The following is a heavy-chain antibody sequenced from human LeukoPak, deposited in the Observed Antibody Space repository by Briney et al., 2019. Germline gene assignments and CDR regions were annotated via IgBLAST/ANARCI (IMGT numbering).Heavy chain of an antibody. CDR2: IIVTGDIT. V-gene: IGHV3-23*01. J-gene: IGHJ4*02. Sequence: VGCLRLSCAASGFTFSSYAMSWLRQTPQKGLEWVSGIIVTGDITYYADSVKGRLTISRDNSRTTLYLQLNSLRADDTAVYYCAKSHITRYPLQYYFDLWGQGAQVIVSS. D-gene: IGHD2-21*01. CDR1: GFTFSSYA. CDR3: AKSHITRYPLQYYFDL.